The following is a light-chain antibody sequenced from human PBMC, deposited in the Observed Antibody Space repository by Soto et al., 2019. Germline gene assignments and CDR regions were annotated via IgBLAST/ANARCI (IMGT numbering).Light chain of an antibody. CDR3: QQYGSSPPWT. J-gene: IGKJ1*01. Sequence: EIVLTQSPGTLSLSPGERATLSCRASQSVSRSYLAWYQQKPGQAPRLLIYGASSRATGIPDRFSGSGSGTDFTLTINRLEPEAFAVYYCQQYGSSPPWTFGQGTKVEIK. CDR1: QSVSRSY. CDR2: GAS. V-gene: IGKV3-20*01.